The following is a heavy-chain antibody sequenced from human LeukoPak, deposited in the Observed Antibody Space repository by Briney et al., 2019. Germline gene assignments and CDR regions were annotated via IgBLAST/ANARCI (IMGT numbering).Heavy chain of an antibody. Sequence: GRSLRLSCAASGVTFSSDGMHWGRQAPGKGLEWVSAIIGSGGSTYYADSVKGRFTISRDNSKNTLYLQMNSLRAEDTALYYCAKALYYYDSSGLTDYWGQGTLVTVSS. J-gene: IGHJ4*02. CDR3: AKALYYYDSSGLTDY. CDR1: GVTFSSDG. CDR2: IIGSGGST. V-gene: IGHV3-23*01. D-gene: IGHD3-22*01.